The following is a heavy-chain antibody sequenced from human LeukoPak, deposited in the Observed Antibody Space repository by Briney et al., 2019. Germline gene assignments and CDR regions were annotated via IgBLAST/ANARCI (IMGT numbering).Heavy chain of an antibody. J-gene: IGHJ1*01. D-gene: IGHD2-15*01. V-gene: IGHV3-43*01. Sequence: GGSLRLSCAASGFTFDDYTIHWVRQAPGKGLEWVSLISWDGANSYYADSVKGRFTVSRDNSRDSIYLQMNTLTIDDSALYYCARVFLGSVPGPVVFWGKGTLVTVSS. CDR1: GFTFDDYT. CDR2: ISWDGANS. CDR3: ARVFLGSVPGPVVF.